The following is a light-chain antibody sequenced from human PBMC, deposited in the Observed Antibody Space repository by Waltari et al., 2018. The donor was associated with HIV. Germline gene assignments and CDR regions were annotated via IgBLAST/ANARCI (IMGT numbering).Light chain of an antibody. CDR3: SSYAGINPVI. J-gene: IGLJ2*01. Sequence: QSALTQPPSASGSLGQSVTISCTGSSSDVGRYDYVSWYQQHPGKGPELLIFEVNKRPSGVPDRFSGSKSGNTASLTVSGLQAEDEAEYSCSSYAGINPVIFGGGTTLTVL. CDR2: EVN. V-gene: IGLV2-8*01. CDR1: SSDVGRYDY.